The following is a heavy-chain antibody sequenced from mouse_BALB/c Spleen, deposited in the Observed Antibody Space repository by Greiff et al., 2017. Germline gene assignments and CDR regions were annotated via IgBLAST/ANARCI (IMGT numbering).Heavy chain of an antibody. D-gene: IGHD2-1*01. CDR2: ISNCGGST. Sequence: EVKLMESGGGLVQPGGSLKLSCAASGFTFSSYTMSWVRQTPEKRLEWVAYISNCGGSTYYPDTVKGRFTISRDNAKNTLYLQMSSLRSEDTAMYYCARGGDSGNYEDYWGQGTTLTVSS. CDR3: ARGGDSGNYEDY. V-gene: IGHV5-12-2*01. CDR1: GFTFSSYT. J-gene: IGHJ2*01.